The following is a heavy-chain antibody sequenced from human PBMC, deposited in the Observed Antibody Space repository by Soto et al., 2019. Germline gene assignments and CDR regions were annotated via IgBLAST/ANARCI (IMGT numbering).Heavy chain of an antibody. V-gene: IGHV3-30*18. J-gene: IGHJ6*02. D-gene: IGHD2-15*01. CDR2: ISYDGSNK. CDR1: GFTFSSYG. CDR3: AKDKDLGYCSGGSCYGYYYYGMDV. Sequence: PVGSLRLSCAASGFTFSSYGMHWVRQAPGKGLEWVAVISYDGSNKYYADSVKGRFTISRDNSKNTLYLQMNSLRAEDTAVYYCAKDKDLGYCSGGSCYGYYYYGMDVWGQGTTVTVSS.